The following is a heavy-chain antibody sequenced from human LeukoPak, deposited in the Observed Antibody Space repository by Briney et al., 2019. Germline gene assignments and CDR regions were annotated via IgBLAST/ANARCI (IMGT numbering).Heavy chain of an antibody. V-gene: IGHV3-30*18. CDR3: AKELLGPTRGYSGYDPYYFDY. CDR1: GFTFSSYG. J-gene: IGHJ4*02. D-gene: IGHD5-12*01. Sequence: GGSLRLSCAASGFTFSSYGMHWVRQAPGKGLEWVAAISYDGSNKYYADSVKGRFTISRDNSKNTLYLQMNSLRAEDTAVYYCAKELLGPTRGYSGYDPYYFDYWGQGTLVTVSS. CDR2: ISYDGSNK.